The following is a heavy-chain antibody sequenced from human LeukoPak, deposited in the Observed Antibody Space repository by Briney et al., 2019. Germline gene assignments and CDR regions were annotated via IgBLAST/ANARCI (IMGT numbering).Heavy chain of an antibody. Sequence: ASVKVSCKASGYTFTGYCMHWVRQAPGQGLEWMGWINPNSGGTNYAQKFQGRVTMTRDTSISTAYMELSRLRSDDTAVYYCAREEWLLYRSGFDYWGQGTLVTVSS. D-gene: IGHD3-3*01. CDR3: AREEWLLYRSGFDY. CDR2: INPNSGGT. V-gene: IGHV1-2*02. J-gene: IGHJ4*02. CDR1: GYTFTGYC.